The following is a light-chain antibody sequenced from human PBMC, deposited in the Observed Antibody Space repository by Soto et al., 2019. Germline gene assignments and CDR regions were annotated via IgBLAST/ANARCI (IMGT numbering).Light chain of an antibody. CDR2: DAS. J-gene: IGKJ4*01. Sequence: GERATLSCRANQNIYSYFVWYQQRPGTAPRLLTYDASTRAPSIPTTSNARGSGTDFTLAISSLEPEDVAVYYCQPRSDCPITCGGVTKVDVK. V-gene: IGKV3-11*01. CDR1: QNIYSY. CDR3: QPRSDCPIT.